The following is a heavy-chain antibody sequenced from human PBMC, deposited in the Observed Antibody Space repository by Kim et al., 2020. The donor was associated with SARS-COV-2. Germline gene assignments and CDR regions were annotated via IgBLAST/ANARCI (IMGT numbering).Heavy chain of an antibody. D-gene: IGHD1-26*01. CDR1: GFTFSSYA. CDR2: ISGSGGST. Sequence: GGSLRLSCAASGFTFSSYAMSWVRQAPGKGLEWVSAISGSGGSTYYADSVKGRFTISRDNSKNTLYLQMNSLRAEDTAVYYCAKLCPSTNIEWELRDAFDIWGQGTMVTVSS. CDR3: AKLCPSTNIEWELRDAFDI. V-gene: IGHV3-23*01. J-gene: IGHJ3*02.